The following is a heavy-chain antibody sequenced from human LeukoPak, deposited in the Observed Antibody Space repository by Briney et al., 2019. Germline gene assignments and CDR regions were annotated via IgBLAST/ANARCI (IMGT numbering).Heavy chain of an antibody. CDR3: ARDSYRAPEY. CDR1: GFTFSNYW. Sequence: PGGSLRLSCAASGFTFSNYWMNWVRQAPGKGLEWVAHISQDGGEKYYADSVKGRFTISRDNTKNSLFLHAHSLRAEDTAVYYCARDSYRAPEYWGQGALVTVSS. V-gene: IGHV3-7*01. D-gene: IGHD1-14*01. J-gene: IGHJ4*02. CDR2: ISQDGGEK.